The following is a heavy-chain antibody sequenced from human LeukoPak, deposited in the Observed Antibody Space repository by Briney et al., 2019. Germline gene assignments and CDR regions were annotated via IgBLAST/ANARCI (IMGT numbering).Heavy chain of an antibody. D-gene: IGHD6-13*01. CDR2: ISWNSGSI. J-gene: IGHJ6*02. CDR3: AKDFTAAGTDYYYYGMDV. V-gene: IGHV3-9*01. CDR1: GFTFDDYA. Sequence: GRSLRLSCAASGFTFDDYAMHWVRQAPGKGLEWVSGISWNSGSIGYADSVKGRFTISRDNAKNSLYLQMNSLRAEDTALYYCAKDFTAAGTDYYYYGMDVWGQGTTVTGS.